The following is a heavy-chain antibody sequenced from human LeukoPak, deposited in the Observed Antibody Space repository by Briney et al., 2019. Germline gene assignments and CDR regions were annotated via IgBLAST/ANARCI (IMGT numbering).Heavy chain of an antibody. CDR3: AKGGGRDGYNRYDY. CDR2: ISGSGGST. D-gene: IGHD5-24*01. J-gene: IGHJ4*02. Sequence: GGSLRLSCAASGFTVSSYAMSWVRQAPGKGLEWVSAISGSGGSTYYADSVKGRFTISRDNSKNTLYLQMNSLRAEDTAVYYCAKGGGRDGYNRYDYWGQGTLVTVSS. CDR1: GFTVSSYA. V-gene: IGHV3-23*01.